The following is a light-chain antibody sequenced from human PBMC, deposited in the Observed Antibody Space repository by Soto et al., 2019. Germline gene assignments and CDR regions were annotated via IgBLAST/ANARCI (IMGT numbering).Light chain of an antibody. CDR3: QSYDSSLSRRWV. CDR1: ASNIGAGYP. J-gene: IGLJ3*02. CDR2: G. V-gene: IGLV1-40*01. Sequence: QSVLTQPPSVSGAPGQRATISGTGTASNIGAGYPVHWYQQLPGTAPKLLVAGNRPSGVPDRFSVSKSGASASLAITGLQAEDEADYYCQSYDSSLSRRWVFGGGTKVTVL.